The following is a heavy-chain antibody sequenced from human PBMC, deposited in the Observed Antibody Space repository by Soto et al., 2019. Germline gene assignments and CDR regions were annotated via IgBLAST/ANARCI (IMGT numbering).Heavy chain of an antibody. V-gene: IGHV4-39*01. D-gene: IGHD5-12*01. CDR1: GGSISSSSYY. CDR2: VYYSGNT. J-gene: IGHJ4*02. Sequence: QLQLQESGPGLVKPSETLSLTCTVSGGSISSSSYYWAWIRQPPGKGLEWIGSVYYSGNTYYGPSLKGRVTLSVDTSKNQFSLKVRFVTAADTAVYYCARHPNSGWLGYWGQGILVTVSS. CDR3: ARHPNSGWLGY.